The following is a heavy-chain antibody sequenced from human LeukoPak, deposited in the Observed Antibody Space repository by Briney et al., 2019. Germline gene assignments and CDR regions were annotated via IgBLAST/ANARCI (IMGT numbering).Heavy chain of an antibody. J-gene: IGHJ4*02. CDR1: GFPFSSYS. CDR2: ICSSSSTI. CDR3: ATSRRYYDSSGYYYVLDS. V-gene: IGHV3-48*02. D-gene: IGHD3-22*01. Sequence: PGGSLRLSCAASGFPFSSYSRNWVRQAPGKGLEWISYICSSSSTIYYADSVKGRFTISRDNAKSSLYLQMNSLRDEDTAVYYCATSRRYYDSSGYYYVLDSWGQGTLVTVSS.